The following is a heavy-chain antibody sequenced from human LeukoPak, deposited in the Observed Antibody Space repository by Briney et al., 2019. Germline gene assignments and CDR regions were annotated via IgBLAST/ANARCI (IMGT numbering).Heavy chain of an antibody. CDR1: EFAFSDFY. CDR3: AKKGIAAADSFDY. CDR2: ISSSSSHT. V-gene: IGHV3-11*03. Sequence: GGSLRLSCGASEFAFSDFYMTWIRQAPGKGLEWVSYISSSSSHTNYADSVKGRFAISRDNSKNTLYLQLNSLRAEDTAVYYCAKKGIAAADSFDYWGQGTLVTVSS. D-gene: IGHD6-13*01. J-gene: IGHJ4*02.